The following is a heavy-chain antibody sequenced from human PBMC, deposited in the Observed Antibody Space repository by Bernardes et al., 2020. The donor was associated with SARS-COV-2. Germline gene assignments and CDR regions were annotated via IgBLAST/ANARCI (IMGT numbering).Heavy chain of an antibody. CDR3: AGRITLFGVITGFFDR. V-gene: IGHV1-24*01. CDR2: FDSEDGQT. CDR1: GYSLPALP. J-gene: IGHJ4*02. Sequence: ASVQVSCKVSGYSLPALPIHWVRQAPGKGLEWMGGFDSEDGQTIYAQKFQGRVTMIEDTSTDTAYMELNSLRSEDTAVYFCAGRITLFGVITGFFDRWGQGTLVTFSS. D-gene: IGHD3-3*01.